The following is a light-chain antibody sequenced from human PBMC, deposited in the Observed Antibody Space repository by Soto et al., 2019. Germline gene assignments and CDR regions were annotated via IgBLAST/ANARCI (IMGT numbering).Light chain of an antibody. CDR2: DVN. Sequence: LTQPRSGPRCPGRSVTISCPGTSSYVGGYNYVSWYQQYPGKAPKLMIYDVNKRPSGVPDRFSGSKSGNTASLTISGLQAEDEADYYCCSYAGGYTYVLGTGTKVTV. CDR3: CSYAGGYTYV. CDR1: SSYVGGYNY. J-gene: IGLJ1*01. V-gene: IGLV2-11*01.